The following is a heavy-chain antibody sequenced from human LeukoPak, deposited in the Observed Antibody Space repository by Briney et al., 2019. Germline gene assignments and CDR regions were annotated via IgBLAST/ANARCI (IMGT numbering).Heavy chain of an antibody. Sequence: GGSLRLSCAASGFTFSSYGMHWVRQAPGKGLEWVAVIWYDGSNKYYADSVKGRFTISRDNSKNTLYLQMNSLRAEDTAVYYCARDWYSSNRGGAFDIWGQGTMVTVSS. V-gene: IGHV3-33*01. CDR1: GFTFSSYG. J-gene: IGHJ3*02. CDR2: IWYDGSNK. D-gene: IGHD6-13*01. CDR3: ARDWYSSNRGGAFDI.